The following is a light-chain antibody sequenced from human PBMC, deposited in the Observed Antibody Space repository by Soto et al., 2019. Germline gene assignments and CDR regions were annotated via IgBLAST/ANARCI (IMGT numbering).Light chain of an antibody. V-gene: IGKV3-20*01. CDR2: GAS. J-gene: IGKJ1*01. CDR1: QSVSNNY. CDR3: QQYGSSGT. Sequence: EIVLTQSPGTLSLSPGERATLSCRASQSVSNNYLACYQQKPGQAPRLLIYGASNRATGIPERFSGSGSGTDFTLPISRLEPDDFAVYYCQQYGSSGTFGRGTKVELQ.